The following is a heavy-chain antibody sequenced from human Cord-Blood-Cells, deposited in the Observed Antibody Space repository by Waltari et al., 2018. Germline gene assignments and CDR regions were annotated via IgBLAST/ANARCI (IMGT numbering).Heavy chain of an antibody. V-gene: IGHV4-39*07. CDR3: ARRKGRGSYFDY. D-gene: IGHD1-26*01. Sequence: QLQLQESGPGLVKPSETLSLTCTVSGGSISSSSYYWGWIRQPPGKGLEWIGSIYYSGCTYYNPSLKSRVTIAVDTSKNQFSLKLSSVTAADTAVYYCARRKGRGSYFDYWGQGTLVTVSS. CDR1: GGSISSSSYY. CDR2: IYYSGCT. J-gene: IGHJ4*02.